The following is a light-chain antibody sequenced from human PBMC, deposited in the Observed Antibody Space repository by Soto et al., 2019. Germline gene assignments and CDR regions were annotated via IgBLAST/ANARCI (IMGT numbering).Light chain of an antibody. CDR3: CSFTASATFV. CDR2: EVS. CDR1: SSDFGNQNF. J-gene: IGLJ3*02. V-gene: IGLV2-23*02. Sequence: QSVLTQPASVSGSPGQSITISCTGTSSDFGNQNFVSWYQQHPGKAPKLIIYEVSKRPTGVSNRFSGSKSGNMASLTISGLQAEDESDYYCCSFTASATFVFGGGTKLTVL.